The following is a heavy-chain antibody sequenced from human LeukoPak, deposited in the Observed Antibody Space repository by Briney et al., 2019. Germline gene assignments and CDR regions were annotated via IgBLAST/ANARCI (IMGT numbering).Heavy chain of an antibody. Sequence: GGSLRLSCAASGFTFDDYAMHWVRHPPGKGLEWVSGISWNSGRIGYADSVKGRFTISRDNAKNSLYLQMNSLRAEDTALYYCAKDTGYSSGWPDYWGQGTLVTVSA. CDR3: AKDTGYSSGWPDY. D-gene: IGHD6-19*01. CDR1: GFTFDDYA. V-gene: IGHV3-9*01. J-gene: IGHJ4*02. CDR2: ISWNSGRI.